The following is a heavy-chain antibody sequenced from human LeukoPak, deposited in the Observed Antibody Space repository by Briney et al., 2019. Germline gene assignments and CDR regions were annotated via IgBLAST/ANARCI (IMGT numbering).Heavy chain of an antibody. CDR3: ATSKLWFGELPPRGFDY. V-gene: IGHV1-24*01. J-gene: IGHJ4*02. CDR1: GYTFTGYY. D-gene: IGHD3-10*01. CDR2: FDPEDGET. Sequence: ASVKVSCKASGYTFTGYYMHWVRQAPGKGLEWMGGFDPEDGETIYAQKFQGRVTMTEDTSTDTAYMELSSLRSEDTAVYYCATSKLWFGELPPRGFDYWGQGTLVTVSS.